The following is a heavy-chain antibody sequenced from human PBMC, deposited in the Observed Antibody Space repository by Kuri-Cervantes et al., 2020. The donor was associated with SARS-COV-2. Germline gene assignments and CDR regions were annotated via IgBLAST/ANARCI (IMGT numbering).Heavy chain of an antibody. CDR2: IYHSGST. V-gene: IGHV4-4*02. CDR1: GGSISNSNW. J-gene: IGHJ5*02. D-gene: IGHD1-26*01. Sequence: SCAVSGGSISNSNWWSWVRQPPGKGLEWIGEIYHSGSTNYNPSLKSRVTISVDTSKNQFSLKLSSVTAADTAVYYCAREHIVGVSGSWFDPWGQGTLVTVSS. CDR3: AREHIVGVSGSWFDP.